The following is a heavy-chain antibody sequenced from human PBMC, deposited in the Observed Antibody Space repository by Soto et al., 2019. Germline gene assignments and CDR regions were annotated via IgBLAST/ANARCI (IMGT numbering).Heavy chain of an antibody. Sequence: SVKVSCKASGGTFSSYAISWVRQAPGQGLEWMGGIIPIFGTANYAQKFQGRVTITADESTSTAYMELSSLRSEDTAVYYCASAPFITDYYYGMDVWGQGTTVTVSS. V-gene: IGHV1-69*13. J-gene: IGHJ6*02. CDR3: ASAPFITDYYYGMDV. D-gene: IGHD1-20*01. CDR2: IIPIFGTA. CDR1: GGTFSSYA.